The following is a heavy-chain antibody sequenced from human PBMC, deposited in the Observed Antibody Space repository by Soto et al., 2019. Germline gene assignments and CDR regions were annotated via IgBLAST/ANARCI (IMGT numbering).Heavy chain of an antibody. CDR1: GGSFSGYY. CDR2: INHSGST. CDR3: ARGGRGTAEKQKVEYYYDRDCWFDP. J-gene: IGHJ5*02. D-gene: IGHD3-22*01. V-gene: IGHV4-34*01. Sequence: SETLSLTCAVYGGSFSGYYWSWIRQPPGKGLEWIGEINHSGSTNYNPSLKSRVTISVDTSKNQFSLKLSSVTAADTAVYYCARGGRGTAEKQKVEYYYDRDCWFDPWGQGTLVTVSS.